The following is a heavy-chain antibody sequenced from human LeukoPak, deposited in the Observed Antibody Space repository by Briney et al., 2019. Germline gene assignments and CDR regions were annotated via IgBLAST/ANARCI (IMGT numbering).Heavy chain of an antibody. CDR3: ARSRVKSGSLSV. D-gene: IGHD2-15*01. V-gene: IGHV4-34*01. Sequence: SVPRSLTCAVWSGSFSVYDWIWMRDPPGKGLEWIGEIKHSGSTNYNPSLRRRVSISVDTSKNQFSLKLRSVTAADTAVYYCARSRVKSGSLSVWGQGTRVPVSS. J-gene: IGHJ3*01. CDR2: IKHSGST. CDR1: SGSFSVYD.